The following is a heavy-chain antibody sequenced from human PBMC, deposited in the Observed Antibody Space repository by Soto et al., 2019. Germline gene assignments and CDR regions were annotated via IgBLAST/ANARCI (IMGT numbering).Heavy chain of an antibody. J-gene: IGHJ4*02. Sequence: GGSLRLSCAASGFTFRNYAIHWVRQAPGKGLEWVAVISRDGSHKYYLDSVKGRFTISRDNSKDTVNLLMNSLRDDDSAMYYCARSRNSAVADSFDFWGQGTLVTVSS. D-gene: IGHD1-26*01. CDR1: GFTFRNYA. V-gene: IGHV3-30*04. CDR3: ARSRNSAVADSFDF. CDR2: ISRDGSHK.